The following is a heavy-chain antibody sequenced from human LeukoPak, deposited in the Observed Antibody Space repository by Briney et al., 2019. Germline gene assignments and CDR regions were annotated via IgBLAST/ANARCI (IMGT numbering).Heavy chain of an antibody. CDR2: IYSGGST. J-gene: IGHJ6*03. Sequence: GGSLRLSCAASGFTVSSNYMSWVCQAPGKGLEWVSVIYSGGSTYYADSVKGRFTISRDNSKNTLYLQMNSLRAEDTAVYYCARDLKIAVAGYYYYYMDVWGKGTTVTISS. D-gene: IGHD6-19*01. CDR1: GFTVSSNY. V-gene: IGHV3-53*01. CDR3: ARDLKIAVAGYYYYYMDV.